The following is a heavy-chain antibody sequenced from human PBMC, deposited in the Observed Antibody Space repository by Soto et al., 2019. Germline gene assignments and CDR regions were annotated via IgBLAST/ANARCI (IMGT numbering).Heavy chain of an antibody. CDR3: ARGPNYYNSARGWFDP. D-gene: IGHD3-10*01. J-gene: IGHJ5*02. CDR1: GYSISSGYY. Sequence: PSETLSLTCAVSGYSISSGYYWGWLRQPPGKGLEWIGSIYYSGSTYYNPSLKSRLTISVDTSKNQFSLKLNSVTAADTAVYYCARGPNYYNSARGWFDPWGQGTLVTV. V-gene: IGHV4-38-2*01. CDR2: IYYSGST.